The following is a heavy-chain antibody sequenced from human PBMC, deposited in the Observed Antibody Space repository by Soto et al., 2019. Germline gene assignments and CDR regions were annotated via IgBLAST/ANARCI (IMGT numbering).Heavy chain of an antibody. CDR1: GGSISGYC. V-gene: IGHV4-59*01. D-gene: IGHD2-21*02. J-gene: IGHJ6*02. Sequence: SETLSLTCTVSGGSISGYCWSWIRQPPGKGLEWIGYMYNTGSTVYSPSFKSRVTISVDTSKNQFSLKLNSVTAADTAVYYCARDLWGYCGTDCYPLDVWGQGTTVTVSS. CDR3: ARDLWGYCGTDCYPLDV. CDR2: MYNTGST.